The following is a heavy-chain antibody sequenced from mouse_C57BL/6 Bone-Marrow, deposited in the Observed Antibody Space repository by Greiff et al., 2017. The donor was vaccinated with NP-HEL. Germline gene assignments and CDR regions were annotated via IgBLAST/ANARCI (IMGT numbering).Heavy chain of an antibody. CDR2: ISNGGGST. CDR3: ARRSGSSFFMDY. D-gene: IGHD1-1*01. V-gene: IGHV5-12*01. J-gene: IGHJ4*01. Sequence: EVKLMESGGGLVQPGGSLKLSCAASGFTFSDYYMYWVRQTPEKRLEWVAYISNGGGSTYYPDTVKGRFTISRDNAKNTLYLQMSRLKSEDTAMYYCARRSGSSFFMDYWGQGTSVTVSS. CDR1: GFTFSDYY.